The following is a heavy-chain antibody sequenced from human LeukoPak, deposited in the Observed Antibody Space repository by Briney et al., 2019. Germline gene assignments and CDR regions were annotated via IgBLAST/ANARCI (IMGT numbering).Heavy chain of an antibody. J-gene: IGHJ4*02. D-gene: IGHD4-17*01. Sequence: GGSLRLSCAASGFTVSSNYMSWVRQAPGKGLEWFSLISSGDSTYYADSVKGRFTISRDKSKNTLYLQMNSLRAEDTAVYYCARDEITVTSSIDYWGQGTLVTVSS. CDR3: ARDEITVTSSIDY. CDR2: ISSGDST. CDR1: GFTVSSNY. V-gene: IGHV3-66*01.